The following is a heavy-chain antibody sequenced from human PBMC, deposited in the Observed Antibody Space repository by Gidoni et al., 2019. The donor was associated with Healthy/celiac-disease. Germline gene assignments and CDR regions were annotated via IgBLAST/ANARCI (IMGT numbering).Heavy chain of an antibody. J-gene: IGHJ4*02. CDR1: GYTFTSYD. Sequence: QVQLVQSGAEVKKPGASVKVSCKASGYTFTSYDINWVRQATGQGLEWMGWMNPNSGNTGYAQKFQGRVTMTRNTSISTAYMELSSLRSEDTAVYYCARVTGAYYDFWSGYWGFDYWGQGTLVTVSS. CDR3: ARVTGAYYDFWSGYWGFDY. D-gene: IGHD3-3*01. V-gene: IGHV1-8*01. CDR2: MNPNSGNT.